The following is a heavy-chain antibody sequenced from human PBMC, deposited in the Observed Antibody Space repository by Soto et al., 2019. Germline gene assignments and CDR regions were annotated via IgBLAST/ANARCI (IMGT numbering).Heavy chain of an antibody. V-gene: IGHV4-34*01. J-gene: IGHJ4*02. CDR3: ARESRSWYGSIWDY. Sequence: SETLSLTCAVYGGSFSGYYWTWIRKPPGTGLEWIGEINHSGGTNYNPSLKSRVTISVDTSKNQFSLKLSSVTAADTAVYYCARESRSWYGSIWDYWGQGTLVTVSS. D-gene: IGHD6-13*01. CDR1: GGSFSGYY. CDR2: INHSGGT.